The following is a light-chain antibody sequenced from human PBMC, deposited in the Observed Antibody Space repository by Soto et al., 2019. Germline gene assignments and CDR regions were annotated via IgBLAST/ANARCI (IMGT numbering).Light chain of an antibody. J-gene: IGLJ1*01. CDR1: IGDVCAYDY. CDR3: FSFTTTSTHV. V-gene: IGLV2-14*01. Sequence: QASLTPPAGLSVAPGQSITISCTGTIGDVCAYDYFSWFQQHPHKPPKLMISEANNSPSLLSNRFCGSKSGNTAYLNISGFEVEDEAEYFCFSFTTTSTHVFGTGTKVTVL. CDR2: EAN.